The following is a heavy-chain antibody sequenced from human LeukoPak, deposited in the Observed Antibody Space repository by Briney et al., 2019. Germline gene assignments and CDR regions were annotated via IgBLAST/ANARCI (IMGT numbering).Heavy chain of an antibody. CDR1: GFTFSTFG. CDR2: ISSRGHTN. CDR3: AKEVAAYDAFDI. D-gene: IGHD2-15*01. V-gene: IGHV3-30*18. J-gene: IGHJ3*02. Sequence: GGSVRLSCTASGFTFSTFGTHWVRQAPGKGLEWVAAISSRGHTNKSAGSVKGRFTISRDNSKNTLYLQMHSLREDDTAVYYCAKEVAAYDAFDIWGQGTMVTVSS.